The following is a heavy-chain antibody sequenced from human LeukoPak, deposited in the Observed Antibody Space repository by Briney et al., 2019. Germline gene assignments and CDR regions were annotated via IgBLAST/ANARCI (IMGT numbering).Heavy chain of an antibody. CDR2: ISSRSSYT. V-gene: IGHV3-21*04. J-gene: IGHJ4*02. Sequence: GGSLRLSCAASGFNFNTYTMNWVRQAPGTGLEWVSSISSRSSYTYYSDSVKGRFTISRDNAKNPLYLQMNSLRAEDTAVYYCAKSSRIAVAGELDYWGQGTLVTVSS. CDR3: AKSSRIAVAGELDY. CDR1: GFNFNTYT. D-gene: IGHD6-19*01.